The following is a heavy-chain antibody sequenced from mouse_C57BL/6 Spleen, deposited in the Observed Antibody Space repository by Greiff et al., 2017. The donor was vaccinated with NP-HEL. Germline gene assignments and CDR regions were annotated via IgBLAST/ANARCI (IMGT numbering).Heavy chain of an antibody. J-gene: IGHJ2*01. D-gene: IGHD1-1*01. Sequence: QVQLKQSGPELVKPGASVKISCKASGYAFSSSWMNWVKQRPGKGLEWIGRIYPGDGDTNYNGKFKGKATLTADKSSSTAYMQLSSLTSEDSAVYFCARCDTTVVAWGQGTTLTVSS. V-gene: IGHV1-82*01. CDR3: ARCDTTVVA. CDR2: IYPGDGDT. CDR1: GYAFSSSW.